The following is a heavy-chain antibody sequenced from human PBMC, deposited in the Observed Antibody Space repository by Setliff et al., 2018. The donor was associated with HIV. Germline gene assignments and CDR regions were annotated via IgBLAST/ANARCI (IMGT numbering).Heavy chain of an antibody. J-gene: IGHJ4*02. CDR3: ARDGGRGGAVDY. V-gene: IGHV3-48*01. CDR1: GFTFSSYH. D-gene: IGHD2-15*01. Sequence: PGGSLRLSCAASGFTFSSYHMDWVRQAPGKGLEWVSYITSTSSIIYYADSVKGRFTISRDNAKNSLYLQMNSLRAEDTAVYFCARDGGRGGAVDYWGQGTLVTVSS. CDR2: ITSTSSII.